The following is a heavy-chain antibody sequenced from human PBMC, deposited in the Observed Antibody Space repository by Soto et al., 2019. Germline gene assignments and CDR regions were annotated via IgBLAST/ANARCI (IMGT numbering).Heavy chain of an antibody. Sequence: EVQLVESGGGLNKPGGSLRLSCAASGFTVSKKYMNWVRQAPGKGLEWVSIIDSGGSTDYAYSVKGRFTISRYNSKNTLYLQMNSLRAEDTAVYYCARGIGIVDYWGQGTLVTVSS. D-gene: IGHD1-26*01. CDR3: ARGIGIVDY. CDR2: IDSGGST. J-gene: IGHJ4*02. CDR1: GFTVSKKY. V-gene: IGHV3-53*01.